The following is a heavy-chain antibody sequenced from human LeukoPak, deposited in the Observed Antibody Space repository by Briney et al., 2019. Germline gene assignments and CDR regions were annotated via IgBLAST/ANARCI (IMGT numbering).Heavy chain of an antibody. D-gene: IGHD3-10*01. CDR1: GGSISSYY. CDR3: ASSDVVRGPYDMDV. Sequence: SETLSLTCTVSGGSISSYYWSWIRQPPGKGLEWIGYIYYSGSTNYNPSLKSRVTISVDTSKNQFSLKLSSVTAADTAVYYCASSDVVRGPYDMDVWGQGTTVTVSS. V-gene: IGHV4-59*08. J-gene: IGHJ6*02. CDR2: IYYSGST.